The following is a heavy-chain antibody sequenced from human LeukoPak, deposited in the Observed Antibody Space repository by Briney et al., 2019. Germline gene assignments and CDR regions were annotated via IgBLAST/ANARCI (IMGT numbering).Heavy chain of an antibody. CDR3: ARHPVTKYAFDI. J-gene: IGHJ3*02. CDR2: IYYSGST. D-gene: IGHD4-17*01. CDR1: GFTLTSYE. V-gene: IGHV4-59*08. Sequence: GSLRLSCAASGFTLTSYEMNWVRLAPGKGLEWIGYIYYSGSTNYNPSLKSRVTISVDTSKNQFSLKLSSVTAADTAVYYCARHPVTKYAFDIWGQGTMVTVSS.